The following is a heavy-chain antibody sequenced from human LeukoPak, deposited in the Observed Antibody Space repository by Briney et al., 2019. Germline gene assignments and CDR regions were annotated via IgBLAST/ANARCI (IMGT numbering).Heavy chain of an antibody. V-gene: IGHV4-61*02. CDR1: GGSISSDSYY. CDR3: ARAPRAENWFDP. D-gene: IGHD6-6*01. Sequence: PSQTLSLTCTVSGGSISSDSYYWSWIRQPAGKGLEWIGRIYTSGSTNYNPSLKSRVTISVDTSKNQFSLKLSSVTAADTAVYYCARAPRAENWFDPWGQGTLVTVSS. J-gene: IGHJ5*02. CDR2: IYTSGST.